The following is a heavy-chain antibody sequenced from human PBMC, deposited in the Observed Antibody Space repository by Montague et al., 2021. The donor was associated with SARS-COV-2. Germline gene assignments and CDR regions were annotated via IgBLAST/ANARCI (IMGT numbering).Heavy chain of an antibody. Sequence: CAISGDSVSSNSAAWNWIRQSPSRGLEWLGRTYYRSKWYNEYAVSVNSRITINPDTSKNQFSLQVNSVTPEDTAVYYSARGADRYYFYGMDVWGQGTTVTVSS. CDR1: GDSVSSNSAA. J-gene: IGHJ6*02. CDR2: TYYRSKWYN. CDR3: ARGADRYYFYGMDV. D-gene: IGHD6-19*01. V-gene: IGHV6-1*01.